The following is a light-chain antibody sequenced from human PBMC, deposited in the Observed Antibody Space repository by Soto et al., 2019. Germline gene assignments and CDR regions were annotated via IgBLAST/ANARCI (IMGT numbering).Light chain of an antibody. CDR1: SSNIGSNT. J-gene: IGLJ2*01. CDR2: SNN. Sequence: ALTQPPSASWTPGQRVTISCSGSSSNIGSNTVNWYQQLPGTAPKLVIYSNNQRPSGVPDRFSGSKSGTSASLAISGLQSEDEADYYCVAWDDSLNGYVVFGGGTKVTVL. CDR3: VAWDDSLNGYVV. V-gene: IGLV1-44*01.